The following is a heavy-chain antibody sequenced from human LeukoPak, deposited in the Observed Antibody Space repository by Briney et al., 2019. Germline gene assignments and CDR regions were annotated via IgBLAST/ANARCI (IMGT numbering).Heavy chain of an antibody. D-gene: IGHD2-15*01. V-gene: IGHV1-69*13. CDR2: IIPIFGTA. Sequence: GASVKVSCKASGGTFSNYAISWVRQAPGQGLEWMGGIIPIFGTANYAQKFQGRVTITADESTSTASMELSSLRSEDTAVYYCATVSAGGTGARAPSDYWGQGTLVTVSS. CDR1: GGTFSNYA. J-gene: IGHJ4*02. CDR3: ATVSAGGTGARAPSDY.